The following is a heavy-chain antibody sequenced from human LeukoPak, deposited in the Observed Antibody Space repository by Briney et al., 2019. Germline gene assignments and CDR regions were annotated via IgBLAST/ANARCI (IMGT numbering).Heavy chain of an antibody. Sequence: ASVKVSCKASRYTFTNYDVNWVRQATGQGLEWMGWMNPNSGNTGYVQKFQGRVTMTRNTSISTAYMELSSLRSEDTAVYYCGRGRGNGRPENYFDYWGQGTLVTVSS. J-gene: IGHJ4*02. D-gene: IGHD2-8*01. CDR3: GRGRGNGRPENYFDY. V-gene: IGHV1-8*01. CDR2: MNPNSGNT. CDR1: RYTFTNYD.